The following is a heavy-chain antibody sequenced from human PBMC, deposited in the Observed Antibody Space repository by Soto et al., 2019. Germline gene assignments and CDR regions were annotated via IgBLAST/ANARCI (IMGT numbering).Heavy chain of an antibody. CDR1: GFSLSTTGVG. J-gene: IGHJ4*01. CDR3: AHRLGWYHWNDAYFYY. D-gene: IGHD1-20*01. CDR2: IYWDDDR. V-gene: IGHV2-5*02. Sequence: SGPTLVNPTQTLTLTCTFSGFSLSTTGVGVGWIRQPPEKALEWLALIYWDDDRRYSPSLKSRLTITKDTSNNQVVLTMTNMDPVDTATYYCAHRLGWYHWNDAYFYYCAQRAPVPVSS.